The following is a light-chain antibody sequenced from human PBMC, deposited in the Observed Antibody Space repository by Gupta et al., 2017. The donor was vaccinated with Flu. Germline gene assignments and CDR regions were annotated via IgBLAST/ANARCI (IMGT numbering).Light chain of an antibody. V-gene: IGLV3-1*01. CDR3: PEWDRTTVV. Sequence: SYELTQPPSVSVSAGQTASISCSGDELGDKYTFWYQQKAGQSPVVVIYQDSKRPSGIPERFSGSSSGNTAPMIISGTQAMEEAYYYCPEWDRTTVVFGGGTKVTVL. CDR1: ELGDKY. J-gene: IGLJ2*01. CDR2: QDS.